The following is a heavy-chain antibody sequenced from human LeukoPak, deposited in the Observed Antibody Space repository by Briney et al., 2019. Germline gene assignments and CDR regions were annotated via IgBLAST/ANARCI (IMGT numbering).Heavy chain of an antibody. V-gene: IGHV4-34*01. CDR2: INHSGST. D-gene: IGHD6-13*01. Sequence: SETLSLTCAVYGGSFSGYYWRWIRQPPGKGLEWIGEINHSGSTNYNPSIKSRVTISVDTSKNQFSLKLSSVTAADTAVYYCARGPLAAAGDYWGQGTLVTVSP. J-gene: IGHJ4*02. CDR1: GGSFSGYY. CDR3: ARGPLAAAGDY.